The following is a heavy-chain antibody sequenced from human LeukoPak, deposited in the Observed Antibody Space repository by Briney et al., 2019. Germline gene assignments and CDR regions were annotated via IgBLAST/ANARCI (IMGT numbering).Heavy chain of an antibody. CDR1: GGSISSGGYY. CDR3: ARVGSRDGYNLLFDY. V-gene: IGHV4-31*03. J-gene: IGHJ4*02. Sequence: SQTLSLTCTVSGGSISSGGYYWSWIRQHPGKGLEWIGYIYYSGSTNYNPSLKSRVTISVDTSKNQFSLKLSSVTAADTAVYYCARVGSRDGYNLLFDYWGQGTLVTVSS. D-gene: IGHD5-24*01. CDR2: IYYSGST.